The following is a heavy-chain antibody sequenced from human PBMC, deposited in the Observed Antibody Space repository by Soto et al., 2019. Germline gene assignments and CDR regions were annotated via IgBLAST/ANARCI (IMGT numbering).Heavy chain of an antibody. V-gene: IGHV3-53*01. CDR1: GFTVSSNY. J-gene: IGHJ6*02. D-gene: IGHD1-26*01. CDR3: ASDGMSEPNYYYVMDF. Sequence: GSLRVSCAACGFTVSSNYMSWVRQAPGKGLEWVSVIYSGGSTYYADSVKGRFTISRDNAKNTLYLQMNSLRAEDTAVYYCASDGMSEPNYYYVMDFCRQGATVTVSS. CDR2: IYSGGST.